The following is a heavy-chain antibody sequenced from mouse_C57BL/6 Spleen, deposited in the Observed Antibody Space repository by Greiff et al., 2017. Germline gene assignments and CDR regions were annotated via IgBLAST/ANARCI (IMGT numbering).Heavy chain of an antibody. CDR3: ARSLYYYGSSYDYYAMDY. D-gene: IGHD1-1*01. J-gene: IGHJ4*01. Sequence: VQVVESGPELVKPGASVKISCKASGYAFSSSWMNWVKQRPGKGLEWIGRIYPGDGDTNYNGKFKGKATLTADTSSSTAYMQLSSLTSEDSAVYFCARSLYYYGSSYDYYAMDYWGQGTSVTVSS. V-gene: IGHV1-82*01. CDR2: IYPGDGDT. CDR1: GYAFSSSW.